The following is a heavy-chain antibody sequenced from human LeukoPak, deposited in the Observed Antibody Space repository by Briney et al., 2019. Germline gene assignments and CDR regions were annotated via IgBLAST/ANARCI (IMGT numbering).Heavy chain of an antibody. V-gene: IGHV4-39*01. CDR3: ARLPFYYGSGNYYYYYMDV. Sequence: PSETLSLTCTVSGGSISSSSYYWGWIRQPPGKGLEWIGSIYYSGSTYYNPSLKSRVTISVDTSKNQSSLKLSSVTAADTAVYYCARLPFYYGSGNYYYYYMDVWGKGTTVTVSS. D-gene: IGHD3-10*01. CDR1: GGSISSSSYY. J-gene: IGHJ6*03. CDR2: IYYSGST.